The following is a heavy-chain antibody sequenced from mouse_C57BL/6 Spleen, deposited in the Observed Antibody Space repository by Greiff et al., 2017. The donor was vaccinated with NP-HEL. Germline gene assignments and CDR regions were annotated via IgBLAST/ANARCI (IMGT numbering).Heavy chain of an antibody. D-gene: IGHD2-12*01. V-gene: IGHV1-26*01. CDR2: INPNNGGT. CDR3: ARPLPAYDPFAY. CDR1: GYTFTDYY. Sequence: EVQLQQSGPELVKPGASVKISCKASGYTFTDYYMNWVKQSHGKSLEWIGDINPNNGGTSYNQKFKGKATLTVDKSSSTAYMELRSLTSEDSAVYYCARPLPAYDPFAYWGQGTLVTVSA. J-gene: IGHJ3*01.